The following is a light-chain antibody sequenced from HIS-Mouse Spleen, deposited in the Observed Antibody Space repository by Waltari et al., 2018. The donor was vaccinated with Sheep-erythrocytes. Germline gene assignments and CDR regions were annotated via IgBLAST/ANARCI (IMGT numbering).Light chain of an antibody. Sequence: QSALTQPRSVSGSPGQSVTIPRTGPSSYVGGYNFVPGYQQHPGKAPKLMIYDVSKRPAVVPDRFSGSKSGNTASLTISGLQAEDEADYYCCSYAGSYNHVFATGTKVTVL. CDR3: CSYAGSYNHV. CDR1: SSYVGGYNF. V-gene: IGLV2-11*01. J-gene: IGLJ1*01. CDR2: DVS.